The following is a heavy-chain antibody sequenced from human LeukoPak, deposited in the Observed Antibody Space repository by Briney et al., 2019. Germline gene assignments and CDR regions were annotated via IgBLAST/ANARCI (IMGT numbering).Heavy chain of an antibody. D-gene: IGHD6-13*01. CDR3: ARRYSRTFSFNY. CDR2: IYYTGIT. V-gene: IGHV4-39*01. Sequence: PSETLSLTCAVSGGSISSSSYYWGWIRQPPGKGLEWIGSIYYTGITYYNPSLESRVTISVDTSKNQFSLKLNSVTAADTAVYYCARRYSRTFSFNYWGQGTLVTVSS. CDR1: GGSISSSSYY. J-gene: IGHJ4*02.